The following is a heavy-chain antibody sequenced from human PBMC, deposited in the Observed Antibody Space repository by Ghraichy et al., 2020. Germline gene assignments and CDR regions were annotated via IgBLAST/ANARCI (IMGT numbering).Heavy chain of an antibody. CDR3: AKGHYSGSYRPQYYYYYGMDV. CDR1: GFTFSSYA. CDR2: ISGSGGST. Sequence: GESLNISCAASGFTFSSYAMSWVRQAPGKGLEWVSAISGSGGSTYYADSVKGRFTISRDNSKNTLYLQMNSLRAEDTAVYYCAKGHYSGSYRPQYYYYYGMDVWGQGTTVTVSS. D-gene: IGHD1-26*01. V-gene: IGHV3-23*01. J-gene: IGHJ6*02.